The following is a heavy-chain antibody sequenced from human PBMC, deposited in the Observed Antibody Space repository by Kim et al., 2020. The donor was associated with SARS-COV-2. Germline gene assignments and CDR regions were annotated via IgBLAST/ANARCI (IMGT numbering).Heavy chain of an antibody. D-gene: IGHD1-1*01. V-gene: IGHV4-31*03. CDR1: GGSISSGGYY. J-gene: IGHJ4*02. CDR2: IYYSGST. Sequence: SETLSLTCTVFGGSISSGGYYWSWIRQHPGKGLEWIGYIYYSGSTYYNPSLKSRVTISVDTSKNQFSLKLSSVTAADTAVYYCARGLEPSLDHFDYWGQGTLVTVSS. CDR3: ARGLEPSLDHFDY.